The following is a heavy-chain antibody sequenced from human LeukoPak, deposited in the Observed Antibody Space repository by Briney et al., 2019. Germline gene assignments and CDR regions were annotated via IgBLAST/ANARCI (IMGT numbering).Heavy chain of an antibody. CDR2: IYPGDSDT. J-gene: IGHJ4*02. V-gene: IGHV5-51*01. Sequence: GASLKISCKGSGSSFTSYWIGWVRQLPGKGLEWMGIIYPGDSDTRYSPSFQGQVTISADKSISTAYLQWSSLKASDTAMYYCARRLDYYDSFGFDYWGQGTLVTVSS. CDR3: ARRLDYYDSFGFDY. D-gene: IGHD3-22*01. CDR1: GSSFTSYW.